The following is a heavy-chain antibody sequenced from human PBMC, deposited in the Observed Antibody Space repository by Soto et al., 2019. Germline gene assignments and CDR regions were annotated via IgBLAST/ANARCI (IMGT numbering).Heavy chain of an antibody. CDR2: FYSSGGT. CDR1: GGSLSTDGYY. Sequence: QVHLQESGPGLVKPSQTLSLTCTVSGGSLSTDGYYWTWIRQRPGKGLEWIGDFYSSGGTYYNPSLKSRISLSPDTSENQFYLTRRSVTAADTAMYYCARRHDILTGSDAYDVWGQGTLVTVSS. V-gene: IGHV4-31*03. D-gene: IGHD3-9*01. J-gene: IGHJ3*01. CDR3: ARRHDILTGSDAYDV.